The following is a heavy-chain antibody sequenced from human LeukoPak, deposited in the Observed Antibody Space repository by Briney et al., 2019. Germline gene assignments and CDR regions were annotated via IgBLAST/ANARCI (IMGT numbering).Heavy chain of an antibody. D-gene: IGHD6-19*01. Sequence: PGGSLRLSCAASGFTFSSYEMQWVRQAPGKGLQWVSYISGSGTIIYYADSVKGRFTISRDNAKNSLYPQMSSLRAEDTAVYYCARGGLYSSTLGYWGQGTLVTVSS. CDR2: ISGSGTII. J-gene: IGHJ4*02. CDR1: GFTFSSYE. V-gene: IGHV3-48*03. CDR3: ARGGLYSSTLGY.